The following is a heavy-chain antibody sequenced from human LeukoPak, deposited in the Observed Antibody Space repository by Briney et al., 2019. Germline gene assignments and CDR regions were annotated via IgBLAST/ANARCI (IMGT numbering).Heavy chain of an antibody. V-gene: IGHV3-53*01. J-gene: IGHJ4*02. CDR2: IYSGGAI. CDR3: ARGHSSGNPDPFDY. D-gene: IGHD6-19*01. Sequence: PGGSLRLSCAASGFTVSSKYMSWVRQAPGKGLEWVSVIYSGGAIHYADSVKGRFTISRDNSKNTLYLQMNSLRAEDTAMYYCARGHSSGNPDPFDYWGQGTLVTVSS. CDR1: GFTVSSKY.